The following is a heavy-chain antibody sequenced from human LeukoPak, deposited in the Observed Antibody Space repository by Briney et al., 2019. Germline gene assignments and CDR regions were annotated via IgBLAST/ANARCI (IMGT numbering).Heavy chain of an antibody. J-gene: IGHJ5*02. CDR1: GLTFSSYS. CDR2: ISSSSSYI. Sequence: PGGSLRLSCAASGLTFSSYSMNWVRQAPGKGLEWVSSISSSSSYIYYADSVKGRFTISRDNAKNSLYLQMNSLRAEDTAVYYCARAAAGTGNWFDPWGQGTLVTVSS. D-gene: IGHD6-13*01. CDR3: ARAAAGTGNWFDP. V-gene: IGHV3-21*01.